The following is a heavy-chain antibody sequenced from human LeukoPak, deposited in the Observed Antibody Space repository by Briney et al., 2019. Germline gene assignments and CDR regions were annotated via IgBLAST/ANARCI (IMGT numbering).Heavy chain of an antibody. CDR2: LSWDGTDK. Sequence: PGRSLRLSCAASGFTFSNYAMHWVRQAPGKGLEWVAVLSWDGTDKCHADSVKGRFTISRDNSRNTLYLQMNSLRAEDTAVYYCARGWYSSSWSWFDPWGQGTLVTVSS. D-gene: IGHD6-6*01. CDR1: GFTFSNYA. CDR3: ARGWYSSSWSWFDP. V-gene: IGHV3-30-3*01. J-gene: IGHJ5*02.